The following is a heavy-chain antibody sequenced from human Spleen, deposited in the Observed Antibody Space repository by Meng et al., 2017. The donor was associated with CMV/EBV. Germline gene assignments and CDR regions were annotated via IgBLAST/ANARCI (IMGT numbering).Heavy chain of an antibody. V-gene: IGHV3-23*01. J-gene: IGHJ4*02. CDR2: ISGTGVTT. D-gene: IGHD4/OR15-4a*01. Sequence: EFGGRSAQPGVSLRLSIAASGVTLSHYAMGWVRQAPGKGLEWVSGISGTGVTTYYAYSVKCRFTISRDNAKNTLYVQMNSLTPEDTAVYYCARGRQVLDYWGQGTLVTVSS. CDR3: ARGRQVLDY. CDR1: GVTLSHYA.